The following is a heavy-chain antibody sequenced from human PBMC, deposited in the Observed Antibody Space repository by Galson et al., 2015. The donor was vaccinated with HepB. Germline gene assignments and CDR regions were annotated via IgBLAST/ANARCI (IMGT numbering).Heavy chain of an antibody. CDR1: GFTFSSYA. Sequence: SLRLSCAASGFTFSSYAMHWVRQAPGKGLEWVAVISYDGSNKYYADSVKGRFTISRDNSKNKLFLGMNSLRAEDTAVYYCAREGFSSGHAGIFDCWGQGTLVTVSS. D-gene: IGHD3-22*01. J-gene: IGHJ4*02. CDR2: ISYDGSNK. V-gene: IGHV3-30*04. CDR3: AREGFSSGHAGIFDC.